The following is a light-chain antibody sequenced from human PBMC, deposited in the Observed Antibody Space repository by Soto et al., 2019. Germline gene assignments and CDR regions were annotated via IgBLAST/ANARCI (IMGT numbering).Light chain of an antibody. J-gene: IGKJ1*01. CDR2: TAS. Sequence: VIWMTQSPSLLSASTGDRVTITCRVSQGVSSCLAWYQQKPGKAPELLIYTASTLQSGVPSRFSGSGSGTDFTLTISSLQSEDSATYYCQQYFSFPWTFGQGTKVEIK. V-gene: IGKV1D-8*01. CDR3: QQYFSFPWT. CDR1: QGVSSC.